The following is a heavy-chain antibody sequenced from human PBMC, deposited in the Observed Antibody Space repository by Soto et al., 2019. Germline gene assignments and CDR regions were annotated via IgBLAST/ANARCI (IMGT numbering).Heavy chain of an antibody. CDR1: NGSFSVYY. J-gene: IGHJ3*02. Sequence: SETPSLTCAVYNGSFSVYYWTWFRQPPGKGLEWIGEINHSGSTNYNPSLKSRVTISVDTSKNQFSLKLSSVTAADTAVYYCARDSTRRGACDIWGQGTMVTVSS. V-gene: IGHV4-34*01. D-gene: IGHD2-2*01. CDR3: ARDSTRRGACDI. CDR2: INHSGST.